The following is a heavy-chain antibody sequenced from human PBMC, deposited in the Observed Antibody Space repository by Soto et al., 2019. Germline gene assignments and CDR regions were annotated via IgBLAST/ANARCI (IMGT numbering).Heavy chain of an antibody. J-gene: IGHJ6*02. D-gene: IGHD6-19*01. V-gene: IGHV3-30-3*01. Sequence: GGSLRLSCAASGFTFSSYAMHWVRQAPGKGLEWVAVISYDGSNKYYADSVKGRFTISRDNSKNTLYLQMNSLRAEDTAVYYCARDVGIAVADDYYYYGMDVWGQGTTVTVSS. CDR1: GFTFSSYA. CDR2: ISYDGSNK. CDR3: ARDVGIAVADDYYYYGMDV.